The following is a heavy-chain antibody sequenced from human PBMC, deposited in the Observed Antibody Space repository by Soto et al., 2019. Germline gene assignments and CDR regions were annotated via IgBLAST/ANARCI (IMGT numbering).Heavy chain of an antibody. CDR2: IVVGSNNT. V-gene: IGHV1-58*01. D-gene: IGHD3-10*01. CDR1: GFTFTDSA. J-gene: IGHJ6*02. CDR3: ATDTPSGGMDV. Sequence: QMQLVQSGPEVKKPGTSVKVSCKASGFTFTDSALQWVRQARGQRLECIGWIVVGSNNTNYAQTFHERVTITRDMSASTVYMEVSSLRSDDTAVYYCATDTPSGGMDVWGQGTTVTVSS.